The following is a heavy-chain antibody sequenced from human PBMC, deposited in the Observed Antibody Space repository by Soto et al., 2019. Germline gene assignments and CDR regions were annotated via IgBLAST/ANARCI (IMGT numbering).Heavy chain of an antibody. CDR1: GFAFSSYG. CDR2: ISGNSANT. Sequence: GGSLRLSCAAPGFAFSSYGMSWVRQSPGKGLEGVSMISGNSANTYYADSVRGRFTISRDNSKNTLYLQMNGLRVEDTAVYYCARENWGKAFDIWGQGTMVTVSS. J-gene: IGHJ3*02. V-gene: IGHV3-23*01. D-gene: IGHD3-16*01. CDR3: ARENWGKAFDI.